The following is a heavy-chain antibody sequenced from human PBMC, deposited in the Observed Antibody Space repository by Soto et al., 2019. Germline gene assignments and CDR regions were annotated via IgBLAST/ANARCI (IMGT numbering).Heavy chain of an antibody. Sequence: ASVKVSCKASGYTFSNYYMHWVRQAPGQGLEWMGWISAYNGNTNYAQKLQGRVTMTTDTSTSTAYMELRSLRSDDTAVYYCARAGGYCSSTSCPHRFDYWGQGTLVTVSS. CDR2: ISAYNGNT. D-gene: IGHD2-2*01. V-gene: IGHV1-18*04. CDR3: ARAGGYCSSTSCPHRFDY. J-gene: IGHJ4*02. CDR1: GYTFSNYY.